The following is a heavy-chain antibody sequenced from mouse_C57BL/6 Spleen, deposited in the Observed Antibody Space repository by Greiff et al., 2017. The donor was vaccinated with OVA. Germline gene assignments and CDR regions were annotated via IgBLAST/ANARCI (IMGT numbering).Heavy chain of an antibody. Sequence: VKLQQSGAELVKPGASVKISCKASGYAFSSYWMNWVKQRPGKGLEWIGQIYPGDGDTNYNGKFKGKATLTADKSSSTAYMQLSSLTSEDSAVYFCAREGGNYGGYFDVWGTGTTVTVSS. CDR2: IYPGDGDT. D-gene: IGHD2-1*01. CDR1: GYAFSSYW. J-gene: IGHJ1*03. CDR3: AREGGNYGGYFDV. V-gene: IGHV1-80*01.